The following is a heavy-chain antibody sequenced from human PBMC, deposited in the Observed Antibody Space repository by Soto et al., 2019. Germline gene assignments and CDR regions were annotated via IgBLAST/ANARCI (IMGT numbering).Heavy chain of an antibody. CDR3: AKDLSSLGWLALGAPFDS. J-gene: IGHJ4*02. CDR2: INPKTGDT. CDR1: GYTFTAYY. V-gene: IGHV1-2*06. Sequence: ASVKVSCKASGYTFTAYYMYWVRQAPGQGLEWVGRINPKTGDTNYAPEFQGRVTMTRDTSISTAYMELSSLGSDDTAFYYCAKDLSSLGWLALGAPFDSWGQGTLVTVSS. D-gene: IGHD3-22*01.